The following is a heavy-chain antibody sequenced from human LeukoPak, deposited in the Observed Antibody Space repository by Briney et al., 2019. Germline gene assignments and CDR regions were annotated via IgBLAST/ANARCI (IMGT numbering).Heavy chain of an antibody. CDR1: GYTFTSYY. Sequence: ASVKVSCKAPGYTFTSYYMHWVRQAPGQGLEWMGIINPSGGSTSYAQKFQGRVTMTRDTSTSTVYMELSSLRSEDTAVYYCARNLGEQWLVLWRAFDIWGQGTMVTVSS. D-gene: IGHD6-19*01. V-gene: IGHV1-46*01. CDR2: INPSGGST. CDR3: ARNLGEQWLVLWRAFDI. J-gene: IGHJ3*02.